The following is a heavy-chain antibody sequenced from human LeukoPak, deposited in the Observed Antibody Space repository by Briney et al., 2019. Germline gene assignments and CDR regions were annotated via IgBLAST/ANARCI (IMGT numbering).Heavy chain of an antibody. Sequence: SETLSLPCRVSGGSVTSYYWNWVRQPPGKGLEWIGYISNSETTDYGPSFKSRVTLSLDTSKNQFSLKLSSVTAADTGVYYCARGYCSDERCPVFPSWGQGTLVTVSS. CDR1: GGSVTSYY. V-gene: IGHV4-59*02. J-gene: IGHJ5*02. CDR2: ISNSETT. CDR3: ARGYCSDERCPVFPS. D-gene: IGHD2-15*01.